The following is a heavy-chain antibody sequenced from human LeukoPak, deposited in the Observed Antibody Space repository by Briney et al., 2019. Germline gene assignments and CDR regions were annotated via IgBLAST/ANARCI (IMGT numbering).Heavy chain of an antibody. CDR1: GYTFTGYY. J-gene: IGHJ4*02. Sequence: ASGKVSCKASGYTFTGYYMHWVRQAPGQGLEWMGWINPNSGGTNYAQKFQGRGTMTRDTSISTDYMELSRLRSDETAVYYRARDHRREPAAGWWGQGPLVPVSS. V-gene: IGHV1-2*02. D-gene: IGHD6-13*01. CDR2: INPNSGGT. CDR3: ARDHRREPAAGW.